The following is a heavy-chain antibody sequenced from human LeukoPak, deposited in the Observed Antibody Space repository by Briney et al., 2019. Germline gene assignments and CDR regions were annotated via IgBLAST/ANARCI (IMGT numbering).Heavy chain of an antibody. CDR2: ISAYNGNT. J-gene: IGHJ6*03. Sequence: ASVKVSCKASGYTFTSYGISWVRQAPGQGLEWMGWISAYNGNTNYAQKLQGRVTMTADTSTSTAYMELRSLRSDDTAVYYCARRYGPGSYLDYYYYMDVWGKGTTVTVSS. CDR1: GYTFTSYG. CDR3: ARRYGPGSYLDYYYYMDV. V-gene: IGHV1-18*01. D-gene: IGHD3-10*01.